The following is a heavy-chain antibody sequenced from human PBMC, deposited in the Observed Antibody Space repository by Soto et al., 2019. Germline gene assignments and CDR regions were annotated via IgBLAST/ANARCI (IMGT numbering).Heavy chain of an antibody. J-gene: IGHJ6*02. D-gene: IGHD2-2*01. V-gene: IGHV3-7*03. Sequence: LRLSCAASGFTFSSYWMSWVRQAPGKGLEWVANIKQDGSEKYYVDSVKGRFTISRDNAKNSLYLQMNSLRAEDTAVYYCARDNCSSTSCYLDYYGMDVWGQGTTVTVSS. CDR3: ARDNCSSTSCYLDYYGMDV. CDR1: GFTFSSYW. CDR2: IKQDGSEK.